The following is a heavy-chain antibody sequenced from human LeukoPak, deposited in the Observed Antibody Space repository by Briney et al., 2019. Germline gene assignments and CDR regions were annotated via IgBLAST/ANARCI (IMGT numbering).Heavy chain of an antibody. J-gene: IGHJ4*02. CDR3: ARVRDSGYYFFDY. D-gene: IGHD3-22*01. CDR1: GFAFSSYS. V-gene: IGHV3-48*04. CDR2: IRSSGTTI. Sequence: GGSLRLSCAACGFAFSSYSMSWARQAPGKGLEWVSYIRSSGTTIYYADSVKGRFTISRDNTKNSLYLQMNSLRAEDTAVYYCARVRDSGYYFFDYWGQGTLVTVS.